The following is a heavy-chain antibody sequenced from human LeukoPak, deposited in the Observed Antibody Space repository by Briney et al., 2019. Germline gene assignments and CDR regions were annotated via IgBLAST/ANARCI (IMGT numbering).Heavy chain of an antibody. Sequence: ATVTVTCTASGYTFSSYGFSWVRQAPGQGLEWMGWISAYNGNTNYAQKPQGRVTMTTDTSTSTAYMELRSLRSDDAAVYYCARVDCSGGSCYYYFDYWGQGTLVTVSS. CDR1: GYTFSSYG. J-gene: IGHJ4*02. CDR3: ARVDCSGGSCYYYFDY. V-gene: IGHV1-18*01. D-gene: IGHD2-15*01. CDR2: ISAYNGNT.